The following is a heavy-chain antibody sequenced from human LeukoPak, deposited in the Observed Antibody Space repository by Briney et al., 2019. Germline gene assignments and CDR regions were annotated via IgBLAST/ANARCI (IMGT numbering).Heavy chain of an antibody. CDR2: IKQDGSEK. Sequence: GSLRLSCEASEFTFSSYWMSWVRQAPGKGLEWVANIKQDGSEKYYVDSVKGRFTISRDNAKNSLYLQMNSLRAEDTAVYYCARDATTVTTSAVFDYWGQGTLVTVSS. V-gene: IGHV3-7*01. CDR3: ARDATTVTTSAVFDY. J-gene: IGHJ4*02. D-gene: IGHD4-17*01. CDR1: EFTFSSYW.